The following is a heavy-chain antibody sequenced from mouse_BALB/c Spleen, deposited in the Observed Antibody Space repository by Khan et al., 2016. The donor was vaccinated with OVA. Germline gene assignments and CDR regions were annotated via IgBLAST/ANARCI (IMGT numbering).Heavy chain of an antibody. CDR2: IYPGNSDT. J-gene: IGHJ2*01. CDR1: GYTFTSYW. Sequence: VQLQQSGTVLARPGASVKMSCKASGYTFTSYWMHWVKQRPGQGLEWIGAIYPGNSDTNYNQKFKGKAKLTAVTSTSTAYMELNSLTNEDSAVCYCTRTGYGNYESCDDWGQGTTLTVSS. D-gene: IGHD2-1*01. CDR3: TRTGYGNYESCDD. V-gene: IGHV1-5*01.